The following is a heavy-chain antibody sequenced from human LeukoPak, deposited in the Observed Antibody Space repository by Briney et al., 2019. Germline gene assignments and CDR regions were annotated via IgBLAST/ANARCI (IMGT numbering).Heavy chain of an antibody. Sequence: ASVKVSCTASGYTFTSYAMHWVRQAPGQRLEWMGWINAGNGNTKYSQKFQGRVTITRDTSASTAYMELSSLRSEDTAVYYCARSLPIAVAGTSAAIGWFDPWGQGSLVTVSS. D-gene: IGHD6-19*01. CDR1: GYTFTSYA. V-gene: IGHV1-3*01. CDR3: ARSLPIAVAGTSAAIGWFDP. CDR2: INAGNGNT. J-gene: IGHJ5*02.